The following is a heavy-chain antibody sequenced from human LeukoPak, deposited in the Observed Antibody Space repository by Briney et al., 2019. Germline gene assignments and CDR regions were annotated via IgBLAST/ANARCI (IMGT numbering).Heavy chain of an antibody. D-gene: IGHD2-2*01. J-gene: IGHJ5*01. CDR3: ASTVTSDIVVVPAAIAWFDS. Sequence: SVKVSCKAAGGTFSSYAISWVRQAPGQGLGGMGGIIPIFGTANYAQKFQGRVTITADESTSTAYMELSSLRSEATAVYYCASTVTSDIVVVPAAIAWFDSWGQGTLVTVSS. CDR2: IIPIFGTA. CDR1: GGTFSSYA. V-gene: IGHV1-69*01.